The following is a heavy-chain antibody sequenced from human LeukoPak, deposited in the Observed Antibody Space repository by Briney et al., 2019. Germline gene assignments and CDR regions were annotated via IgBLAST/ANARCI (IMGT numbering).Heavy chain of an antibody. D-gene: IGHD3-10*01. J-gene: IGHJ4*02. CDR1: GYSISSGYY. CDR2: IYHSGST. CDR3: ARAAYGSGSYDVDY. V-gene: IGHV4-38-2*01. Sequence: SETLSLTCAVSGYSISSGYYWGWIRQPPGEGLEWIGSIYHSGSTYYNPSLKSRVTISVDTSKNQFSLKLSSVTAADTAVYYCARAAYGSGSYDVDYWGQGTLVTVSS.